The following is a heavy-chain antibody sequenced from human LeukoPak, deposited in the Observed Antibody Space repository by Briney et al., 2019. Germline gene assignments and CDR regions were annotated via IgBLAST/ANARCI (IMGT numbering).Heavy chain of an antibody. Sequence: GSLRLSCAASGFTFSSYEMNWVRQPPGKGLEWIGEINHSGSTNYNPSLKSRVTISVDTSKNQFSLKLSSVTAADTAVYYCASMITGDGDYWGQGTLVTVSS. CDR1: GFTFSSYE. D-gene: IGHD7-27*01. CDR2: INHSGST. CDR3: ASMITGDGDY. J-gene: IGHJ4*02. V-gene: IGHV4-34*01.